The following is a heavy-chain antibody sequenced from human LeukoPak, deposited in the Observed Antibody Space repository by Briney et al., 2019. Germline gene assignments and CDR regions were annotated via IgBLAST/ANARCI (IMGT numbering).Heavy chain of an antibody. Sequence: GGSLRLSCAASGFTVSSNYMSWVRQAPGKGLEWVSYISSSGSTIYYADSVKGRFTISRDNAKNSLYLQMNSLRAEDTAVYYCARAGGFDAFDIWGQGTMVTVSS. CDR3: ARAGGFDAFDI. D-gene: IGHD1-26*01. J-gene: IGHJ3*02. CDR2: ISSSGSTI. V-gene: IGHV3-11*04. CDR1: GFTVSSNY.